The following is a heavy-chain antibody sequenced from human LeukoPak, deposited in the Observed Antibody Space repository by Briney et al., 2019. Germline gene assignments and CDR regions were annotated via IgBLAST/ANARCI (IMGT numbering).Heavy chain of an antibody. CDR2: IYYSGST. CDR3: AGGYSGNLGGAFDI. CDR1: GGSISSYY. J-gene: IGHJ3*02. V-gene: IGHV4-59*08. D-gene: IGHD1-26*01. Sequence: SETLSLTCTVSGGSISSYYWSWIRQPPGKGLEWIGYIYYSGSTNYNPSLKSRVTISVDTSKNQFSLKLSSVTAADTAVYYCAGGYSGNLGGAFDIWGQGTKVTVSS.